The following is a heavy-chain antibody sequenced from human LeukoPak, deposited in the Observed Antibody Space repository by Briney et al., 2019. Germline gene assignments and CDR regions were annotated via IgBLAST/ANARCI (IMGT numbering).Heavy chain of an antibody. CDR2: IYYSGST. J-gene: IGHJ5*02. D-gene: IGHD3-10*01. Sequence: SETLSLTCTVSGGSISSSSYYWGWIRQPPGKGLEWIGSIYYSGSTYYNPSLKSRVTISLDTSINQFSLKLSSVTAADTAVYYCARAGSTTMVRGVPNRGPLNWFDPXGQXTLXXVSS. V-gene: IGHV4-39*07. CDR3: ARAGSTTMVRGVPNRGPLNWFDP. CDR1: GGSISSSSYY.